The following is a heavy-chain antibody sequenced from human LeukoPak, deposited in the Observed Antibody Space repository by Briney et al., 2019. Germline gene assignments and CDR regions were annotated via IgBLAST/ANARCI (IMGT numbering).Heavy chain of an antibody. CDR2: IDNSRRHI. CDR1: GFTFSNVW. Sequence: PGGSLRLSCAASGFTFSNVWMSWVRQVPGKGLEWVSSIDNSRRHIYYADSVKGRFTISRDNAKNSLYLQMNSLRAEDTAVYYYASFSYGKWGQGTLVIVSS. V-gene: IGHV3-21*01. D-gene: IGHD3-10*01. CDR3: ASFSYGK. J-gene: IGHJ4*02.